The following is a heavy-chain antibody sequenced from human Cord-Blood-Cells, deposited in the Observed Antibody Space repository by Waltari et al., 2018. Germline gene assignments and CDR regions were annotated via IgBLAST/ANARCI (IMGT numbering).Heavy chain of an antibody. J-gene: IGHJ4*02. CDR3: ATSGSYYFDY. D-gene: IGHD1-26*01. V-gene: IGHV3-21*01. CDR2: ISSSSSYI. CDR1: GLPFSSYS. Sequence: EVQLVESGGGLVKPGGSLRLSCAASGLPFSSYSMNWVRQAPGKGLEWVSSISSSSSYIYYADSVKGRFTISRDNAKNSLYLQMNSLRAEDTAVYYCATSGSYYFDYWGQGTLVTVSS.